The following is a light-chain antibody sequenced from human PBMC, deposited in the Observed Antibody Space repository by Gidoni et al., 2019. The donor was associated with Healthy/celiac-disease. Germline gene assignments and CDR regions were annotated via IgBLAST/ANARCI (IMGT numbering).Light chain of an antibody. Sequence: VSGSPGQSITISCTGTSSDVGGYNYVSWYQQHPGKAPKLMIYEVSNRPSGVANRFSGSKSGNTASLTISGLQAEDEADYYCSSYTSSSNPYVFGTGTKVTVL. CDR2: EVS. J-gene: IGLJ1*01. CDR1: SSDVGGYNY. V-gene: IGLV2-14*01. CDR3: SSYTSSSNPYV.